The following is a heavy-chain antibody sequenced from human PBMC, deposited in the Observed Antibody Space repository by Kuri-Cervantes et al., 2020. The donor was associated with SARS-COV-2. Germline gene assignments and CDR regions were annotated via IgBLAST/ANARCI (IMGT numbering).Heavy chain of an antibody. CDR1: GFTFSSYW. J-gene: IGHJ4*02. CDR3: ARDMTIFGVVTYYFDY. D-gene: IGHD3-3*01. V-gene: IGHV3-7*01. Sequence: GESLKISCAASGFTFSSYWMSWVRQAPGKGLEWVANIKQDGSEKYYVGSVKGRFTISRDNAKNSLYLQMNSLRAEDTAVYYCARDMTIFGVVTYYFDYWGQGTLVTVSS. CDR2: IKQDGSEK.